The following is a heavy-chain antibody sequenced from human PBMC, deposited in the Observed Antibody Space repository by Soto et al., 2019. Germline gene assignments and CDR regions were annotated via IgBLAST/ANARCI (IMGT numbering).Heavy chain of an antibody. V-gene: IGHV3-72*01. CDR2: ARNKVNGYTT. CDR1: GFTFSDHY. J-gene: IGHJ5*02. CDR3: ASLMGTSSDL. D-gene: IGHD2-8*01. Sequence: HPGVSLRLSCVASGFTFSDHYMDWVRQAPGKGLEWVGRARNKVNGYTTSYAASVKGRFTISRDDSKNSLYLQMNSLKPEDTAVYFCASLMGTSSDLRGQGPLVTVSS.